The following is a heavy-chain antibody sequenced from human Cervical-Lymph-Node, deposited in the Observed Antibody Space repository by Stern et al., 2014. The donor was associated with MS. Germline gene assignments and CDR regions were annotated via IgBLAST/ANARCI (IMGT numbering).Heavy chain of an antibody. Sequence: VQLVESGAEVKKPGASVKVSCKASGYSFTHLYMHWVRQAPGHGLEWMGWVNPNPGDTHLARNFQGRVPLTRDTSINTAYMEVSRLTSDDTAVYYCAAESADYVSKALDYWGQGTLVTVSS. CDR1: GYSFTHLY. D-gene: IGHD4-17*01. J-gene: IGHJ4*02. V-gene: IGHV1-2*02. CDR3: AAESADYVSKALDY. CDR2: VNPNPGDT.